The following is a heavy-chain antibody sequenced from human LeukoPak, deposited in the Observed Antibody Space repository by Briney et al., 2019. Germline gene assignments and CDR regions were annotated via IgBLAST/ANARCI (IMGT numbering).Heavy chain of an antibody. CDR2: ISAYNGNT. CDR1: GYTFTSYG. Sequence: ASVKVSCKASGYTFTSYGISWVRQAPGQGLEWMGWISAYNGNTNYAQKLQGRVTMTTDTSTSTAYMELRSLRSDDTAVYYCARVPQGRFLEWSGGYFDYWGQGTLVTVSS. CDR3: ARVPQGRFLEWSGGYFDY. D-gene: IGHD3-3*01. V-gene: IGHV1-18*01. J-gene: IGHJ4*02.